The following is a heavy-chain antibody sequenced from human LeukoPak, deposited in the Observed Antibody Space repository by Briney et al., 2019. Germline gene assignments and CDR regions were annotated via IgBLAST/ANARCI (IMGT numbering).Heavy chain of an antibody. Sequence: SETLSLTCTVSGASISAFHWTWFRQPAGKALEWIGLIYSSGSTLLNPSLKTRVAISLDLPKNQLSLRLTSLTAADTAMYYRSRKDGDYWGQGTLVTVSS. CDR3: SRKDGDY. CDR2: IYSSGST. CDR1: GASISAFH. V-gene: IGHV4-4*07. J-gene: IGHJ4*02.